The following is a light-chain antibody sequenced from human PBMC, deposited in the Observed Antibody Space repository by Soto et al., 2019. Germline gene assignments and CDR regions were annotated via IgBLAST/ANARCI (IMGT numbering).Light chain of an antibody. CDR1: QSVNAN. J-gene: IGKJ1*01. Sequence: EVVMTQSPATLSVSPGERATLSCRASQSVNANLAWYQQKPGQAPRLLIHGASNRATGIPARFSGSGFGTEFILNISSLQSEDFAVYYCQQYNTWLWTFGQETKVEI. V-gene: IGKV3-15*01. CDR2: GAS. CDR3: QQYNTWLWT.